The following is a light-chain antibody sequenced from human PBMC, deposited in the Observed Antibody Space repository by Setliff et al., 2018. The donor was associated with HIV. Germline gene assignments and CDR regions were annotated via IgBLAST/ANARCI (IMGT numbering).Light chain of an antibody. CDR1: SSDVGGYDF. J-gene: IGLJ1*01. CDR2: DVS. Sequence: QSALTQPASVSGSPGQSITISCIGTSSDVGGYDFVSWYQQRPGKAPKLIIFDVSERPSGVSSRFSGSKSGNTASLTISGLQAEDQADYYCCSYTSSLTYVFGTGTKVTVL. V-gene: IGLV2-14*03. CDR3: CSYTSSLTYV.